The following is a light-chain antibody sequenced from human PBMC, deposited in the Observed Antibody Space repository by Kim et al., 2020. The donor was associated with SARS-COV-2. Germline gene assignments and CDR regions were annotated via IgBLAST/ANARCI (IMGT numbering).Light chain of an antibody. CDR3: QAWDSNTAV. Sequence: SYELTQPPSVSVSPGQTATISCSGDELGGKYACWYQQKPGQSPVLLIYQDNKRPSGIPERFSGSSSVNSATLTISETQTLDEGDYYCQAWDSNTAVFGGGTQLTVL. CDR2: QDN. CDR1: ELGGKY. J-gene: IGLJ2*01. V-gene: IGLV3-1*01.